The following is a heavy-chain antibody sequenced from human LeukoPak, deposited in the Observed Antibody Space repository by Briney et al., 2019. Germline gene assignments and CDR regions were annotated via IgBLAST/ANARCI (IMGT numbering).Heavy chain of an antibody. V-gene: IGHV3-7*03. CDR2: IKQDGSEK. CDR3: ASFSGHYYGMDV. CDR1: GFTFSSYW. J-gene: IGHJ6*02. D-gene: IGHD1-26*01. Sequence: RGGTLRLSCAASGFTFSSYWMSWVRQAPGKGLEWVANIKQDGSEKYYVDSVKGRFTISRDNAKNSVYLQMNSLRAEDTAVYYCASFSGHYYGMDVWGQGTTVTVSS.